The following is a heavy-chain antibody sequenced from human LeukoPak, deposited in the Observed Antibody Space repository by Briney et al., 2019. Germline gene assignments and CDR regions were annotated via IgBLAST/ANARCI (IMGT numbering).Heavy chain of an antibody. J-gene: IGHJ3*02. CDR3: ARDPIAAAGTGAFDI. CDR1: GFTFSSYD. D-gene: IGHD6-13*01. Sequence: GGSLRLSCAASGFTFSSYDMNWVRQAPGKGLEWVSSTSSSSSYIYYADSVKGRFTISRDNAKNSLYLQMNSLRAEDTAVYYCARDPIAAAGTGAFDIWGQGTMVTVSS. CDR2: TSSSSSYI. V-gene: IGHV3-21*01.